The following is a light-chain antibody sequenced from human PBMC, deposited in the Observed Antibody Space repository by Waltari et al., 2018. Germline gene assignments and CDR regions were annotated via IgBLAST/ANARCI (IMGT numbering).Light chain of an antibody. Sequence: DVVMTQSPLSLPVTLGQPASISCRSTQSLVHRDGNTYLNWFQQRPGQSPRCLIYKVSDRDSGVPDRFSDSGSGTDFKLKISRVEAEDVGVYYCMQGTHWPPTFGRGTRLEIQ. CDR2: KVS. CDR3: MQGTHWPPT. V-gene: IGKV2-30*02. CDR1: QSLVHRDGNTY. J-gene: IGKJ5*01.